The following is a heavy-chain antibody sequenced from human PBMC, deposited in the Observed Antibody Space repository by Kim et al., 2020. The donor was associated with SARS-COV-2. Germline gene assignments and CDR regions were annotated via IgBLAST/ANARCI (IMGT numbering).Heavy chain of an antibody. CDR1: GGSISSGGYS. J-gene: IGHJ4*02. CDR2: IYHSGST. CDR3: ARVVRRITIFGVPYYFAY. Sequence: SETLSLTCAVSGGSISSGGYSWSWIRQPPGKGLEWIGYIYHSGSTYYNPSLKSRVTISVDRSKNQFSLKLSSVTAADTAVYYCARVVRRITIFGVPYYFAYWGQGTLVTVSS. D-gene: IGHD3-3*01. V-gene: IGHV4-30-2*01.